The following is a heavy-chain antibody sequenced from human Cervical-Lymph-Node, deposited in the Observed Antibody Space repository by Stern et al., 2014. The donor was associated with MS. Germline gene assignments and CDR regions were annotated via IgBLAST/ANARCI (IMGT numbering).Heavy chain of an antibody. Sequence: KLYADSVKGRFTISRDNSKNALFLQMNSLRAEDTAVYYGARQHCSGGSCLSRLGLDCWGQGTLVTVSS. D-gene: IGHD2-15*01. J-gene: IGHJ4*02. CDR3: ARQHCSGGSCLSRLGLDC. V-gene: IGHV3-30*01. CDR2: K.